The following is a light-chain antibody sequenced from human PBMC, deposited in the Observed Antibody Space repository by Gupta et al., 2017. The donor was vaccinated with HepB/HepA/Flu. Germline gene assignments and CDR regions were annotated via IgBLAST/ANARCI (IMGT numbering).Light chain of an antibody. CDR3: QQDDKTPRT. J-gene: IGKJ4*01. CDR2: WAS. CDR1: QSLLYRSNQKNH. Sequence: DIVMTQSPDSLVVSLGQRATITCRSSQSLLYRSNQKNHLLWYQQKSGQPPRLLIYWASTRESGVPERFSGSGSGTQFTLTINKVQAEDVAIYYCQQDDKTPRTFGGGTKVEIK. V-gene: IGKV4-1*01.